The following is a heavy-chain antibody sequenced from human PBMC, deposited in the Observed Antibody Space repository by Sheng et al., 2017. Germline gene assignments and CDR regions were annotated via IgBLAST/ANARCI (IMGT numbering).Heavy chain of an antibody. D-gene: IGHD5-18*01. J-gene: IGHJ4*02. CDR3: AKSPRLLDF. CDR1: GFTFSSYY. Sequence: DVQLVESGGDLVQPGGSLRLSCVASGFTFSSYYMSWVRQAPGKGLEWVATINQDGSVTSYVDSVKGRFTFSRDNPKNALYLQMNSLRAEDTAVYYCAKSPRLLDFWGQGTLVTVSS. V-gene: IGHV3-7*01. CDR2: INQDGSVT.